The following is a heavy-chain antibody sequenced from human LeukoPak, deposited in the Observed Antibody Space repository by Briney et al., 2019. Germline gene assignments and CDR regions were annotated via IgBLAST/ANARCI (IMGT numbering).Heavy chain of an antibody. V-gene: IGHV3-30*04. D-gene: IGHD2-8*01. Sequence: GVSLRLSCAASGFTFSNYAMHWVRQAPGRGLQWVAVISYDGSDVNCSDSVKGRFTISRDNSKSTLYLQLNSLRVEDTAVYYCARDNNGDYWGQGTLVTVSS. CDR3: ARDNNGDY. CDR2: ISYDGSDV. CDR1: GFTFSNYA. J-gene: IGHJ4*02.